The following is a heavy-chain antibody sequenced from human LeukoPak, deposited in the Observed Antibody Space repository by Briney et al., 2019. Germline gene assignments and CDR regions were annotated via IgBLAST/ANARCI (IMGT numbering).Heavy chain of an antibody. Sequence: AGGSLRLSCAASGFTFSSYAMSWVRQAPGKGLEWVSAISGSGGSKYYADSVKGRFTISRDNSKNTLYLKMNSLRAEDTAVYYCAKDRLDSSGWYDYWGQGTLVTVSS. V-gene: IGHV3-23*01. CDR3: AKDRLDSSGWYDY. CDR2: ISGSGGSK. D-gene: IGHD6-19*01. J-gene: IGHJ4*02. CDR1: GFTFSSYA.